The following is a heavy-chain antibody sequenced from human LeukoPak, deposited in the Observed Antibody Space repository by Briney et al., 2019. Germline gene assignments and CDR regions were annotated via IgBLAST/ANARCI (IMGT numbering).Heavy chain of an antibody. CDR1: GYTFTSYY. CDR2: INPSGGST. Sequence: GASVKVSCKASGYTFTSYYMHWVRQAPGQGLEWMGIINPSGGSTSYAQKFQGRVTMTRDMSTSTVYMELSSLRSEDTAVCYCARTAYYYDSTRHDAFDIWGQGTMVTVSS. V-gene: IGHV1-46*01. CDR3: ARTAYYYDSTRHDAFDI. D-gene: IGHD3-22*01. J-gene: IGHJ3*02.